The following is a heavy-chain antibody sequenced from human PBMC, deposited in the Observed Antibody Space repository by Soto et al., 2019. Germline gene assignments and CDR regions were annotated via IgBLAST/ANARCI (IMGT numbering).Heavy chain of an antibody. V-gene: IGHV1-58*01. CDR3: AAYYYGSGRSVYYYYGKDV. Sequence: GASVKVSCKASGFTFTSSAVQWVRQARGQRLEWIGWIVVGSGNTNYAQKFQERVTITRDMSTSTAYMELSSLRSEDTAVYYCAAYYYGSGRSVYYYYGKDVWGQGTTVTVSS. CDR1: GFTFTSSA. J-gene: IGHJ6*02. CDR2: IVVGSGNT. D-gene: IGHD3-10*01.